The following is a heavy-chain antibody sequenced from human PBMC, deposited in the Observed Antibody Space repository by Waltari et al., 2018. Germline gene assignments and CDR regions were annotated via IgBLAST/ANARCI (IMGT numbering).Heavy chain of an antibody. Sequence: VQLQESGPGLVKSSETLSLTCTVSGVSVRGYFWNWIRQAPGKGPEWIGYIRHTGDTKQNPSLKSRVTMSVDTSRNDFSLRLSSVTAADTAVYYCALWESGWRAFRFWGQGTLGTVSS. CDR3: ALWESGWRAFRF. J-gene: IGHJ4*03. V-gene: IGHV4-59*08. CDR2: IRHTGDT. CDR1: GVSVRGYF. D-gene: IGHD6-19*01.